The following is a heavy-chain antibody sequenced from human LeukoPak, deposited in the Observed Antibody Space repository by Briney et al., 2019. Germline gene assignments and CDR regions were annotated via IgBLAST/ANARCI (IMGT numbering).Heavy chain of an antibody. J-gene: IGHJ4*02. CDR3: ARECSSTSCPFDY. D-gene: IGHD2-2*01. CDR1: GGTFSSYA. V-gene: IGHV1-69*13. CDR2: IIPIFGTA. Sequence: SVKVSCKASGGTFSSYAISWVRQAHGQGLEWMGGIIPIFGTANYAQKFQGRVTITADESTSTAYMELSSLRSEDTAVYYCARECSSTSCPFDYWGQGTLVAVSS.